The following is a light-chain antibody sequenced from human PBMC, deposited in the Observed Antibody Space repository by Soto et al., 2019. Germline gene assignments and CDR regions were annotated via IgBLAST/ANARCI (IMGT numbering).Light chain of an antibody. CDR2: GAT. CDR3: QQYNNWPRT. V-gene: IGKV3-15*01. J-gene: IGKJ1*01. CDR1: QGVSIF. Sequence: EIMLTQSPGTLSLSPGERATLSCRASQGVSIFLAWYQQTPGQAPRLLIHGATTRATGIPARFSGSGSGTEFTLTISSLQSEDFAVYYCQQYNNWPRTFGQGTKVDIK.